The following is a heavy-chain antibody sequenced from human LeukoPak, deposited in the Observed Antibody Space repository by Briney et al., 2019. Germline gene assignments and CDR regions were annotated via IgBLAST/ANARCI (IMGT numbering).Heavy chain of an antibody. D-gene: IGHD2-15*01. J-gene: IGHJ4*02. V-gene: IGHV3-23*01. CDR2: ICSNDNNT. CDR1: EFTFSSYA. Sequence: GSLRLSCAASEFTFSSYAMNWVRQAPGKGLEWVSAICSNDNNTYYANSVKGRFTISRDNSKNTLSLQLNSLRAEDTAVYYCAKGTSSSCYSAPNYWGQGTLVTVSS. CDR3: AKGTSSSCYSAPNY.